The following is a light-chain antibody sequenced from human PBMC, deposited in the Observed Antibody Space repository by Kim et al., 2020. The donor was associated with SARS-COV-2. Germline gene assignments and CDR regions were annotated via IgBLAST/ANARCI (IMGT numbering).Light chain of an antibody. Sequence: QSALTQAASVSGSPGQSITISCTGTSSDVGGYNYVSWYQQHPGKAPKLMIYDVTKRPSGVSNRFSGSKSGNTASLTISGLQAEDEADYYCSSYTSSNTLVFGGGTQLTVL. CDR2: DVT. J-gene: IGLJ2*01. V-gene: IGLV2-14*03. CDR1: SSDVGGYNY. CDR3: SSYTSSNTLV.